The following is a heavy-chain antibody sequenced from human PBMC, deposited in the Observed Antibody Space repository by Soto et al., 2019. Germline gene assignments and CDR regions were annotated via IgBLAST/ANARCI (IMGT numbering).Heavy chain of an antibody. V-gene: IGHV1-8*01. D-gene: IGHD4-17*01. J-gene: IGHJ4*02. Sequence: QVQLVQSGAEVKKPGASVKVSCKASGYTFTSYDINWVRQATGQGLEWMGWMNPNSGNTGYAQKFRGRVTMTRNTSISTAYMELRSLRSEDTVVYYCPRTLYGDKVDYWGQVTLDTVSS. CDR2: MNPNSGNT. CDR3: PRTLYGDKVDY. CDR1: GYTFTSYD.